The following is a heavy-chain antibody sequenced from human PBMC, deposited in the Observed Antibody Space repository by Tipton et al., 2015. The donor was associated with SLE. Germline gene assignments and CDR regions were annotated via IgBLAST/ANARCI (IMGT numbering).Heavy chain of an antibody. CDR3: ARDDADWWFFDY. D-gene: IGHD2-15*01. J-gene: IGHJ4*02. CDR1: GFAFSDYE. CDR2: ITTGGNTL. V-gene: IGHV3-48*03. Sequence: SLRLSCAASGFAFSDYEMSWVRQAPGKGLEWIAYITTGGNTLHYADSVKGRFTISRDDAQNSLYLQMNSLRPDDTAVYYCARDDADWWFFDYWGQGTLVTVSS.